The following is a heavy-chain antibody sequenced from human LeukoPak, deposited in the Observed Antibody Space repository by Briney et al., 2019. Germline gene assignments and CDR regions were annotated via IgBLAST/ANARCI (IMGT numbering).Heavy chain of an antibody. J-gene: IGHJ4*02. D-gene: IGHD5-12*01. CDR2: IKSKTNDETT. CDR3: TAGTGYSDHDY. Sequence: PGGSLRLSCAASGFTFSSAWMSWVRQAPGKGLEWVGRIKSKTNDETTDYAAPVKGRFTISRDDSKNTLYLQMNSLKTEDTAVYYCTAGTGYSDHDYWGQGTLVTVSS. CDR1: GFTFSSAW. V-gene: IGHV3-15*01.